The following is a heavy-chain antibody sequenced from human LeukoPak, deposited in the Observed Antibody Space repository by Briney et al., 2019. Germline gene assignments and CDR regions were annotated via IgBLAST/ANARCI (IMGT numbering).Heavy chain of an antibody. D-gene: IGHD3-22*01. CDR1: GGTFSSYA. CDR3: ARGDQYYYDSGWAFDI. Sequence: SVKVSCKASGGTFSSYAISWVRQAPGQGLEWMGGIIPIFGTANYAQKFQGRVTITTDESTSTAYMELSSLRSEDTAVYYCARGDQYYYDSGWAFDIWGQGTMVTVSS. J-gene: IGHJ3*02. CDR2: IIPIFGTA. V-gene: IGHV1-69*05.